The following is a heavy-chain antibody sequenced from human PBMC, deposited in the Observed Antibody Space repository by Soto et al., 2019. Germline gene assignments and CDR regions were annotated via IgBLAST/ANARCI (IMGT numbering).Heavy chain of an antibody. D-gene: IGHD6-13*01. CDR1: GGTFSSYA. Sequence: QVQLVQSGAEVKKPGSSVKVSCKASGGTFSSYAISWVRQAPGQGLEWMGGIIPIFGTANYAQKFQGRVTITADKSTSTAYMELSSLRSEDTAVYYCARGRYSSSGTPTYYYYGMDVWGQGTTVTVSS. CDR3: ARGRYSSSGTPTYYYYGMDV. J-gene: IGHJ6*02. CDR2: IIPIFGTA. V-gene: IGHV1-69*06.